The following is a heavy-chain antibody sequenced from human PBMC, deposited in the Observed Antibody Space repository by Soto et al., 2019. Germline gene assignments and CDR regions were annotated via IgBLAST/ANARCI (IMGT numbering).Heavy chain of an antibody. V-gene: IGHV4-34*01. J-gene: IGHJ6*02. Sequence: PSETLSLTCAVYGGSFSAYYWSWIRQPPGKGLEWIGEINDSGSTKCKPSLKSRVTISVDTSKNQFSLKRSSVTAADTALYFCARADRYSSSSRYGMDVWGQGTTVTVSS. D-gene: IGHD4-4*01. CDR1: GGSFSAYY. CDR3: ARADRYSSSSRYGMDV. CDR2: INDSGST.